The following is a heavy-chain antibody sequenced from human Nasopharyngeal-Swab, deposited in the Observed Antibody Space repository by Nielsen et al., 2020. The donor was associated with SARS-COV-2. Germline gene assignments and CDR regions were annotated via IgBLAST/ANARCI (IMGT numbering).Heavy chain of an antibody. CDR3: ARIRDVVVPAAIRGFDP. V-gene: IGHV2-26*01. CDR1: GFSLSHARMG. Sequence: GPTLVKPTETLTLTCTVSGFSLSHARMGVSWIRQPPGKALEWLAHIFSNDEKSYSTSLKSRLTISKDTSKSQVVLTMTNMDPVDTATYYCARIRDVVVPAAIRGFDPWGQGTLVTVSS. J-gene: IGHJ5*02. D-gene: IGHD2-2*01. CDR2: IFSNDEK.